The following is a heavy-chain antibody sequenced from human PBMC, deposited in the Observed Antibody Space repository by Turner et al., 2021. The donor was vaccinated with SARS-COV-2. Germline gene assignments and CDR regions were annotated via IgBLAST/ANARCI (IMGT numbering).Heavy chain of an antibody. Sequence: QAHLVQSGSEVKKPGSSVEVSYNATGNTFSTYANSWVLQAPGQGSEWMGGIIPIFVTENYAKNLQGRVTITANESSSTAYMELSRLRSKDTAVYYWARDVDYFSPIWGSHYYYYGMDVWGQGTTVTVSS. V-gene: IGHV1-69*01. J-gene: IGHJ6*02. CDR2: IIPIFVTE. CDR1: GNTFSTYA. CDR3: ARDVDYFSPIWGSHYYYYGMDV. D-gene: IGHD4-17*01.